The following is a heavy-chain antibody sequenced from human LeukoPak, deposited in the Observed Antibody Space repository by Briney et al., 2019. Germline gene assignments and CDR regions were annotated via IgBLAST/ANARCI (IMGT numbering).Heavy chain of an antibody. CDR2: IANDGRNR. J-gene: IGHJ4*02. Sequence: GGSLRLSCAPSGFTFSSYGMHWVRQAPGKGLEWVAVIANDGRNRYYVDSVKGRFTISRDNAKNSLYVQINSLRDEDTAVYYCARESLLGPFDYWGQGTLVTVSS. V-gene: IGHV3-30*03. CDR3: ARESLLGPFDY. D-gene: IGHD2-21*02. CDR1: GFTFSSYG.